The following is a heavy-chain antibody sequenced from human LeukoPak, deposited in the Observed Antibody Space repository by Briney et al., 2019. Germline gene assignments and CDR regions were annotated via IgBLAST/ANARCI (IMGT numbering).Heavy chain of an antibody. D-gene: IGHD2-2*01. J-gene: IGHJ4*02. CDR3: ARVLRGGSTSCYGY. CDR1: GYTFTNYA. V-gene: IGHV1-3*01. Sequence: GASVKVSCKASGYTFTNYAMHWVRQAPGQRLEWMGWINAGNGNTKYSQKFQGRVTITRDTSASTAYMELSSLRSEDTAVYYCARVLRGGSTSCYGYWGQGTLVTVSS. CDR2: INAGNGNT.